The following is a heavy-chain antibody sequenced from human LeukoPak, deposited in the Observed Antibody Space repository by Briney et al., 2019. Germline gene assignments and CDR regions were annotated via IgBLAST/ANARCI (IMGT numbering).Heavy chain of an antibody. J-gene: IGHJ6*03. V-gene: IGHV1-18*01. CDR1: GYTFTSYG. Sequence: ASVKVSCKASGYTFTSYGISWVRQAPGQGLEWMGWISAYNGNTNYAQKLQGRVTMTTDTSTSTAYMELRSLRSDDTAVYYCARDTCSSTSCYISHYYYYMDVWGKGTTVTVSS. D-gene: IGHD2-2*02. CDR3: ARDTCSSTSCYISHYYYYMDV. CDR2: ISAYNGNT.